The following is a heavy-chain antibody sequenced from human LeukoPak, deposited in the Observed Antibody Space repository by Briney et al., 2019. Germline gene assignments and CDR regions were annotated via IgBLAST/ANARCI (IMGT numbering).Heavy chain of an antibody. CDR2: ISASGGKT. Sequence: GGSLRLSCVASGFTFSKFAVSWVRQAPGKGLEWVSSISASGGKTYDADSVKGRFTISRDNAKNSLYLQMNSLRAEDTAVYYCARKYYFDYWGQGTLVTVSS. CDR3: ARKYYFDY. J-gene: IGHJ4*02. V-gene: IGHV3-23*01. CDR1: GFTFSKFA.